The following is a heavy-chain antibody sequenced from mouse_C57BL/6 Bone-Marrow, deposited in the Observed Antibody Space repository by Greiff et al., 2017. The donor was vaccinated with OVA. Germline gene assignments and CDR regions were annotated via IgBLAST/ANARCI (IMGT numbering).Heavy chain of an antibody. V-gene: IGHV1-64*01. CDR1: GYTFTSYW. CDR3: ARGRNYYWYFDV. D-gene: IGHD1-1*02. Sequence: QVQLQQPGAELVKPGASVKLSCKASGYTFTSYWMHWVKQRPGQGLEWIGMIHPNSGSTNYNEKFKSKATLTVDKSSSPAYMQLSSLTSEDSAVYYCARGRNYYWYFDVWGTGTTVTVSS. CDR2: IHPNSGST. J-gene: IGHJ1*03.